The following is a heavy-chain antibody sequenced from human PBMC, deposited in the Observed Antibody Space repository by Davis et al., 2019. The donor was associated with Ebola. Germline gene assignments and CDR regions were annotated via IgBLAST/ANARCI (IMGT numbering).Heavy chain of an antibody. D-gene: IGHD4-17*01. J-gene: IGHJ4*02. V-gene: IGHV4-59*08. CDR3: AGMLDYGDSGLDY. CDR1: GGSISSYY. Sequence: SETLSLTCTVSGGSISSYYWSWIRQPPGKGLEWIGYIYYSGSTNYNPSLKGRVTISVDTSKNQFSLKLSSVTAADTAVYYCAGMLDYGDSGLDYWGQGTLVTVSS. CDR2: IYYSGST.